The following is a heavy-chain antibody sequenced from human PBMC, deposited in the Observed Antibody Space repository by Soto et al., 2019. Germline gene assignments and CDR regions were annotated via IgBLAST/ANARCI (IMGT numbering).Heavy chain of an antibody. D-gene: IGHD1-1*01. CDR3: ARSKMPTTGPYFDF. Sequence: QVQLQASGPGLVKPSQTLSLTCTVSGGSISSGGYYWTWIRQHPGEGLEWIGYIYQSGSTYYNPSLRSRVTISIDTSQNQFSLRLRSVTAADTAVYYCARSKMPTTGPYFDFWGQGTLVTVSS. CDR2: IYQSGST. CDR1: GGSISSGGYY. J-gene: IGHJ4*02. V-gene: IGHV4-31*03.